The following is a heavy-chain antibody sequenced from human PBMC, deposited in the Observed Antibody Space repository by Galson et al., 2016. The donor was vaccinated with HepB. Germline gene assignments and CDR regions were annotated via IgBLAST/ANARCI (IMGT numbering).Heavy chain of an antibody. CDR1: GGSFGGSC. V-gene: IGHV4-34*12. CDR2: IIDGGSK. D-gene: IGHD2-15*01. CDR3: APLGYCSGDTCHRVY. Sequence: ETLSLTCAVYGGSFGGSCWSWIRQTPGKGLEWIGEIIDGGSKNYNPSLKSRVTISLDKSKNQFSLKLSSVTAADTAVYYCAPLGYCSGDTCHRVYWGQGTLVTVSS. J-gene: IGHJ4*02.